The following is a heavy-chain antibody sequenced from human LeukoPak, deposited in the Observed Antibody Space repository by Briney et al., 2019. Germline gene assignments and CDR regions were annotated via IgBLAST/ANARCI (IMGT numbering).Heavy chain of an antibody. J-gene: IGHJ5*02. D-gene: IGHD6-19*01. CDR3: AKVKRLGKNWFDP. CDR2: IRYDGSNK. CDR1: GFTFSSYG. V-gene: IGHV3-30*02. Sequence: PGGSLRLSCAASGFTFSSYGMHWVRQAPGKGLEWVAFIRYDGSNKYYADSVKGRFTISRDNSKNTLYLQMNSLRAEDTAVYYCAKVKRLGKNWFDPWGQGTLVTVSS.